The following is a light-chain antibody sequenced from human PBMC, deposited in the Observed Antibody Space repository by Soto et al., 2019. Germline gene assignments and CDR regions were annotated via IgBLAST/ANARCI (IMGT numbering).Light chain of an antibody. CDR1: SSDVGSYNL. CDR2: EGT. Sequence: QSALTQPASVSGSPGQSITISCTGTSSDVGSYNLVSWYQQHPGKAPKVIVYEGTKRPSGVSDRFSASKSGNTASLTIAGLEAEDGDDYYCCSYGGTYVRFGGGTK. V-gene: IGLV2-23*01. J-gene: IGLJ2*01. CDR3: CSYGGTYVR.